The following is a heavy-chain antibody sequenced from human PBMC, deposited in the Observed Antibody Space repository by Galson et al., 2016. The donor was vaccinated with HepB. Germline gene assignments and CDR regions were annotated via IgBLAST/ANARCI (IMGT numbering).Heavy chain of an antibody. D-gene: IGHD6-13*01. V-gene: IGHV2-70*04. CDR3: VRIGAAGLAFDL. Sequence: PALVKPTQTLTLTCTFSGFSLSATGMRVNWIRQPPGKALEWLARIDWDDDKVYRTSLETRLTISKDTSKNQVVLSMTDMDPADTAPYYCVRIGAAGLAFDLWGPGTMVTVSS. CDR2: IDWDDDK. J-gene: IGHJ3*01. CDR1: GFSLSATGMR.